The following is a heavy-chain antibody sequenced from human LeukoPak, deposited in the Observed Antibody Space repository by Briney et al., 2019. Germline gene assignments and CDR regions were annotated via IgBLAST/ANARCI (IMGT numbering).Heavy chain of an antibody. Sequence: ASVKVSCKASGYTFTGYYMHWVRQAPGQGLEWMGWINPNSGGTNYAQKFQGRVTMTRDTSISTAYMELSRLRSDDTAVYYCARDRGSGWLYDAFDIWGQGTMVTVSS. CDR1: GYTFTGYY. V-gene: IGHV1-2*02. J-gene: IGHJ3*02. D-gene: IGHD3-10*01. CDR3: ARDRGSGWLYDAFDI. CDR2: INPNSGGT.